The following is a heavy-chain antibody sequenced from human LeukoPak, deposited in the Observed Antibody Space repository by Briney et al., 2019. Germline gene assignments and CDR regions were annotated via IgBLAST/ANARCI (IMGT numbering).Heavy chain of an antibody. Sequence: LSLTCAVSGGSFSDYQWNWIRQAPGKGLEWVSYISSSGSTIYYADSVKGRFTISRDNAKNSLYLQMNSLRAEDTAVYYCAKAYYYDSSGPIGYWGQGTLVTVSS. J-gene: IGHJ4*02. D-gene: IGHD3-22*01. V-gene: IGHV3-11*01. CDR3: AKAYYYDSSGPIGY. CDR2: ISSSGSTI. CDR1: GGSFSDYQ.